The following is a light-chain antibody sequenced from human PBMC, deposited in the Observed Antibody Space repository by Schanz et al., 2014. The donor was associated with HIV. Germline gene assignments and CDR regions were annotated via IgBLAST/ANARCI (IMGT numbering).Light chain of an antibody. CDR1: QYVSGNY. Sequence: EIVLTQSPTTLSLSPGERATLSCGASQYVSGNYLAWYQQKPGLAPSLVIYDASTRAPGIPDRFSGSGSGTDFTLTISRLEPDDFAVYYCQQYGSSPRTFGQGTKVEIK. CDR3: QQYGSSPRT. J-gene: IGKJ1*01. V-gene: IGKV3D-20*01. CDR2: DAS.